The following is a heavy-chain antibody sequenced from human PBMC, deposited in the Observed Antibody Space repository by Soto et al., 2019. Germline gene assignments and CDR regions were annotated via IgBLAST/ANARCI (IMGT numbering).Heavy chain of an antibody. J-gene: IGHJ4*02. V-gene: IGHV3-74*01. CDR2: TNSDGSDT. Sequence: GGSLGLSCAASGITFRNSAMSWVRQAPGKGLVWVSRTNSDGSDTSYADSVKGRFTISRDNAKNTLYLQMNSLRAEDTAVYYCARDRGWSLFDYWGQGTLVTVSS. CDR1: GITFRNSA. CDR3: ARDRGWSLFDY. D-gene: IGHD6-19*01.